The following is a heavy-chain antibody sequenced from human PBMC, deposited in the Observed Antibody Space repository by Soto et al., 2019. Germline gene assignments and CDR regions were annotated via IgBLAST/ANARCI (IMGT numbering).Heavy chain of an antibody. CDR2: LYSGGST. CDR3: AAAIYGDWSFDY. Sequence: EVQVVESGGGLVQSGGSLRLSCAASGFTVSGHYMNWVRQAPGKGLQWVSLLYSGGSTYYADSVTGRFTISRDNSKNTLYLQMDNLRVEDTAVYYCAAAIYGDWSFDYWGQGTLVTVSS. D-gene: IGHD4-17*01. J-gene: IGHJ4*02. CDR1: GFTVSGHY. V-gene: IGHV3-53*04.